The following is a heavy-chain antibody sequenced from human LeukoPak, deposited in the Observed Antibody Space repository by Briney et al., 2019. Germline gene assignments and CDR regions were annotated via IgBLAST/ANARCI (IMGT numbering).Heavy chain of an antibody. CDR2: ISGSGGST. D-gene: IGHD2-2*01. Sequence: GGSLRLSCAASGFTFSSYAMSWVRQAPGKGLEWVSAISGSGGSTYYADSVKGRFTISRDNSKNTLYLQMNSLRAEDTAVYYCAKDIVAVPAAIYSSSWYDYWGQGTLVTVSS. CDR1: GFTFSSYA. V-gene: IGHV3-23*01. CDR3: AKDIVAVPAAIYSSSWYDY. J-gene: IGHJ4*02.